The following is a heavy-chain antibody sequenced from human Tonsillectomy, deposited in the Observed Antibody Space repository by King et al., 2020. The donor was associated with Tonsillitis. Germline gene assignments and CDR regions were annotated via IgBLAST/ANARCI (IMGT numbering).Heavy chain of an antibody. D-gene: IGHD3-16*01. V-gene: IGHV3-43D*04. CDR2: ISWDGGST. CDR1: GFTFDDXA. Sequence: VQLVESGGVVVQPGGSLRLSCAASGFTFDDXAMHWVRQALGKGLEWVSVISWDGGSTYYADSVKGRFTISRDNSKNSLYLQMNSLRAEDTALYYCAKXMGRXXXPXXXGAXXYYGMXVWXXXTTVTV. CDR3: AKXMGRXXXPXXXGAXXYYGMXV. J-gene: IGHJ6*02.